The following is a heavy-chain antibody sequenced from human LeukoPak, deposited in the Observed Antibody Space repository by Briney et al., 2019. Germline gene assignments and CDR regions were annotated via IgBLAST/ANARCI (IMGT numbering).Heavy chain of an antibody. CDR1: GGSFSGYY. CDR2: INHSGST. D-gene: IGHD3-3*01. J-gene: IGHJ3*02. CDR3: ARGHYDFWSGYYPDAFDI. V-gene: IGHV4-34*01. Sequence: ASETLSLTCAVYGGSFSGYYWSWIRQPPGKGLEWIGEINHSGSTNYNPSLKSRVTISVDTSKNQFSLKLSSVTAADTAVYYCARGHYDFWSGYYPDAFDIWGQGTMVTVSS.